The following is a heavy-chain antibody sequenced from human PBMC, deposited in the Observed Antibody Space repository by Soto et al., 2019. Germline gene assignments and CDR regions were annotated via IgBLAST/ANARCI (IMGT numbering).Heavy chain of an antibody. CDR1: GDSVSSNSAT. CDR2: TYYRSKWYN. CDR3: ARGRDGVEQPWFDP. J-gene: IGHJ5*02. D-gene: IGHD3-3*01. Sequence: SQTLSLTCAISGDSVSSNSATWNWIRQSPSRGLEWLGRTYYRSKWYNEYAVSVKGRITINPDTSTNQFSLQLNSVTPEDTAVYYCARGRDGVEQPWFDPWGQGTLVTVSS. V-gene: IGHV6-1*01.